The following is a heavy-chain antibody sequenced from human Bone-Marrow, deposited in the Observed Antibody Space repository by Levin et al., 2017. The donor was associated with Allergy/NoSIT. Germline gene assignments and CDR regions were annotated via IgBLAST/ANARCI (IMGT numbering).Heavy chain of an antibody. CDR3: VRPGLGEYYFDY. CDR2: LNTDGTTT. Sequence: GESLKISCAASGFIFSSYWVHWVRQAPGKGLVWVSRLNTDGTTTNYADSVKGRFTISRDNAKNTLYQQMNSLRAEDTAVDHCVRPGLGEYYFDYWGQGTLVTVAS. J-gene: IGHJ4*02. D-gene: IGHD3-10*01. V-gene: IGHV3-74*01. CDR1: GFIFSSYW.